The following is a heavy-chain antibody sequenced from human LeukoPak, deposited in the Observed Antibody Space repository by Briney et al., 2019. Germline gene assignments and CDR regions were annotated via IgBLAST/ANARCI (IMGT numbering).Heavy chain of an antibody. Sequence: ASVKVSCKASGYTFTGYYMHWVRQAPGQGLEWMGRINPNSGGTNYAQKFQGRVAMTRDTSISTAYMELSRLRSDDTAVYYCARSTMVRGVTRTLDWGQGTMVTVSS. D-gene: IGHD3-10*01. CDR1: GYTFTGYY. V-gene: IGHV1-2*06. J-gene: IGHJ3*01. CDR2: INPNSGGT. CDR3: ARSTMVRGVTRTLD.